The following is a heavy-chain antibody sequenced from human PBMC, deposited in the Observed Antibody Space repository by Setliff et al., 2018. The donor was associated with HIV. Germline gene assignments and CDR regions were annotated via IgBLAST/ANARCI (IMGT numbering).Heavy chain of an antibody. V-gene: IGHV3-66*02. J-gene: IGHJ1*01. CDR2: IYSGGST. CDR3: ARVRLYNTALDS. Sequence: GGSLRLSCAASGFTVSTYYMSWVRQAPGKGLEWVSTIYSGGSTYYADSVKGRFTLSRDTSKNTMYLQMNSLRHEDTAVYFCARVRLYNTALDSWGPGTLVTVSS. D-gene: IGHD1-20*01. CDR1: GFTVSTYY.